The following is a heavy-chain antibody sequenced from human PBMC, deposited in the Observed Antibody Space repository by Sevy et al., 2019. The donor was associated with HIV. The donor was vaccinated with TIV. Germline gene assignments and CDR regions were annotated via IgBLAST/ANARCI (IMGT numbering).Heavy chain of an antibody. J-gene: IGHJ4*02. CDR1: GFTFSSYW. Sequence: GGSLRLSCEASGFTFSSYWMHWVRQVPGKGLVWVSRIDPDGSITSYVDSVNGRFTISRDNAKNTLYLQMNSLRGEDTAVYYCAKDFDWPSGYWGQGTLVTVSS. CDR3: AKDFDWPSGY. V-gene: IGHV3-74*01. CDR2: IDPDGSIT. D-gene: IGHD3-9*01.